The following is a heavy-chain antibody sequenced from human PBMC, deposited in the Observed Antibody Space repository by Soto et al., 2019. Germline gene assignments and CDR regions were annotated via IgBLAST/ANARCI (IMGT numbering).Heavy chain of an antibody. D-gene: IGHD1-26*01. V-gene: IGHV3-15*01. CDR2: IKSKTDGGTT. Sequence: EVQLVESGGGLVKPGGSLRLSCAASGFTFSNAWMSWVRQAPGKGLEWVGRIKSKTDGGTTDYAAPVKGRFTISRDDSKNTLYPQMNSLKTEDSAVYYCTTDLEMGAKIDYWGQGTLVTVSS. CDR3: TTDLEMGAKIDY. CDR1: GFTFSNAW. J-gene: IGHJ4*02.